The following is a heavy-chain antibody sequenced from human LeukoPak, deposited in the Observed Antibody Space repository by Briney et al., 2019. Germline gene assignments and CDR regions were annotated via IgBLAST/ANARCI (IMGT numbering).Heavy chain of an antibody. Sequence: SETLSLTCTVSGGSITSGDYYWTWIRQPPGKGLEWIGYISYSGSTDYNSSLKSRITISVDTLKNQFSLRLSSVTAADTAVYYCARDNYDFWSGSYYYYYMDVWGKGTTVTVSS. D-gene: IGHD3-3*01. V-gene: IGHV4-30-4*01. CDR2: ISYSGST. CDR3: ARDNYDFWSGSYYYYYMDV. CDR1: GGSITSGDYY. J-gene: IGHJ6*03.